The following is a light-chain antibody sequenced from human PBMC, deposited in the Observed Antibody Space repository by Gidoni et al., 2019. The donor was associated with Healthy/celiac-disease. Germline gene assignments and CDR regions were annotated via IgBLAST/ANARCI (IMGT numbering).Light chain of an antibody. J-gene: IGKJ4*01. Sequence: EIVLTQSPATLSLSPGERATLSCRASQSVSSYLAWYQKKPGQAPRLLIYDASNRATGIPARFSGSGSVTDFTLTISSLEPEDFAVYSCQQRSNWPLTFGGGTKVEIK. CDR2: DAS. V-gene: IGKV3-11*01. CDR1: QSVSSY. CDR3: QQRSNWPLT.